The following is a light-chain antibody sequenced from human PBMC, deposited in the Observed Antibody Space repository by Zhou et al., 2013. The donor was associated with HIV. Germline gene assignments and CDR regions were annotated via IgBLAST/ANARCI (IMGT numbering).Light chain of an antibody. CDR1: QSVGSW. Sequence: DIQMTQSPSTLSASVGDRVSITCRASQSVGSWLAWYQQKPGKVPKLLIYETSTLESGVPSRFSGSGSGTEFTLTITTLQPDDFATYYCQHYHSYPWSFGQGTTVELK. CDR2: ETS. V-gene: IGKV1-5*03. CDR3: QHYHSYPWS. J-gene: IGKJ1*01.